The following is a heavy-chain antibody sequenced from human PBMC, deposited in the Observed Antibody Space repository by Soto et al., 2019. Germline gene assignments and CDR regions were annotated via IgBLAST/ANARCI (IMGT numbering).Heavy chain of an antibody. Sequence: PSETLSLTCTVSGGSIGGSNYFWGWIRQSPGTGLEWLGTIYSSGSTYYNPSLKSRITMSLDTSKNQFSLNLGSVTAADTAVYYCARSSAGRYYYYGMDVWDQGTTVTVSS. J-gene: IGHJ6*02. CDR3: ARSSAGRYYYYGMDV. V-gene: IGHV4-39*01. CDR2: IYSSGST. CDR1: GGSIGGSNYF. D-gene: IGHD6-13*01.